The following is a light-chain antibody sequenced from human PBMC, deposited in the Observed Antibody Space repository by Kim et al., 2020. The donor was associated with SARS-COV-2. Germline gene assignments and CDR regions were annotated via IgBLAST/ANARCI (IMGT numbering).Light chain of an antibody. CDR2: DAS. Sequence: EIVLTQSPATLSLSPGERATLSCRASQSVSSYLAWYQQKPGQAPRLLIYDASNRATGIPARFSGSGSGTDFTLTISSLEPEDFAVYYCQQRSNWHPVYAFGQGTKLEI. J-gene: IGKJ2*01. CDR1: QSVSSY. V-gene: IGKV3-11*01. CDR3: QQRSNWHPVYA.